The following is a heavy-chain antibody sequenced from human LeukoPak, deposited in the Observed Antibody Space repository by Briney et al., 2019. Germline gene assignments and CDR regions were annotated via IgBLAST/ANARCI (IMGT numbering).Heavy chain of an antibody. Sequence: GGSLRLSCGVSGFTFSNAWMNWVRQAPGKGLEWVSSISSSSYIYYADSVKGRFTISRDNAKNTLYLQINTLRVEDTAVYYCTRDLMDYDVSTGLHHYYMDVWGQGTTVTVSS. CDR1: GFTFSNAW. D-gene: IGHD3-9*01. J-gene: IGHJ6*02. CDR2: ISSSSYI. CDR3: TRDLMDYDVSTGLHHYYMDV. V-gene: IGHV3-69-1*01.